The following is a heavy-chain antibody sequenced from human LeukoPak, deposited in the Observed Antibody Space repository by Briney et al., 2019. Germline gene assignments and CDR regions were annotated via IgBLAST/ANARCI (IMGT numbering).Heavy chain of an antibody. V-gene: IGHV1-46*01. CDR1: GYTFTSYY. Sequence: VASVKVSCKASGYTFTSYYMHWVRQAPGQGLEWMGIINPSGGSTSYAQKFQGRVTMTRDTSTSTVYMELSSLRSEDTAVYYCARYGAPTVTTVFPPIQLNWFDPWGQGTLVTVSS. D-gene: IGHD4-17*01. CDR3: ARYGAPTVTTVFPPIQLNWFDP. CDR2: INPSGGST. J-gene: IGHJ5*02.